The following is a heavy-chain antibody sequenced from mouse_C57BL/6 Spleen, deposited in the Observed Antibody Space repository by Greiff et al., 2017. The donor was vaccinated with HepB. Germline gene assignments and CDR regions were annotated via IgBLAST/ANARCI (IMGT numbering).Heavy chain of an antibody. D-gene: IGHD2-4*01. CDR1: GYTFTSYW. V-gene: IGHV1-69*01. Sequence: VKLQQPGAELVMPGASVKLSCKASGYTFTSYWMHWVKQRPGQGLEWIGEIDPSDSYTNYNQKFKGKSTLTVDKSSSTAYMQLSSLTSEDSAVYYCARSYYDYDGRYFDVWGTGTTVTVSS. CDR3: ARSYYDYDGRYFDV. J-gene: IGHJ1*03. CDR2: IDPSDSYT.